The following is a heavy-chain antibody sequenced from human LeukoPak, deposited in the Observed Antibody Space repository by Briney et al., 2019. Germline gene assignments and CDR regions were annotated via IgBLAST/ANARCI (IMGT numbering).Heavy chain of an antibody. CDR1: GFTFSSYA. Sequence: QPGGSLRLSCAASGFTFSSYAMSWVRPAPGKGLGWVSAISGRGGRTYYADSVKGRFTISRDNSKNTLYLQMNSLSAEDTAVYYCAKDHIQGLEYFDWSIDYWGQGTLVTVSS. J-gene: IGHJ4*02. D-gene: IGHD3-9*01. CDR3: AKDHIQGLEYFDWSIDY. V-gene: IGHV3-23*01. CDR2: ISGRGGRT.